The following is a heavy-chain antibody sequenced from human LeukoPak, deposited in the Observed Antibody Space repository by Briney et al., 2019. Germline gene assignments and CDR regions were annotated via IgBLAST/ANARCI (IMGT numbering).Heavy chain of an antibody. V-gene: IGHV3-23*01. CDR2: ISGSGGST. J-gene: IGHJ4*02. CDR3: ARRQTYYYDSSGYLLDY. CDR1: GFTFSSCA. Sequence: GGSLRLSCAASGFTFSSCAMSWVRQAPGRGLEWVSAISGSGGSTYYADSVKGRFTISRDNSKNTLYLQMNSLRAEDTAVYYCARRQTYYYDSSGYLLDYWGQGTLVTVSS. D-gene: IGHD3-22*01.